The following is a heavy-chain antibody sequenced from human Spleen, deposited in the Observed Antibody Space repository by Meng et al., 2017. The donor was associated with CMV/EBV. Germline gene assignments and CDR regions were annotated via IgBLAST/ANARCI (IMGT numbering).Heavy chain of an antibody. CDR2: ISYDGSNK. Sequence: GGSLRLSCAASGFTFSTYAIHWVRQAPGKGLEWVAVISYDGSNKFYAGSVKGRLTISRDNSKNTLYLQMNSLRAEDTALYYCARDSGLYSNYFDYWGQGTLVTVSS. CDR3: ARDSGLYSNYFDY. V-gene: IGHV3-30*04. CDR1: GFTFSTYA. J-gene: IGHJ4*02. D-gene: IGHD4-11*01.